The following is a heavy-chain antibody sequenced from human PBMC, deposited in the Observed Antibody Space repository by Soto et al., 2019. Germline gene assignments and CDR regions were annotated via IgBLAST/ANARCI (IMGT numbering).Heavy chain of an antibody. CDR2: IIPIFGTA. J-gene: IGHJ5*02. Sequence: ASVKVSCKASGGTFSSYAISWVRQAPGQGLEWMGGIIPIFGTANYAQKFQGRVTITADESTSTAYMELSSLRSEDTAVYYCARDLYDAGIAVAGRSPNWFDPWGQGTLVTVSS. CDR3: ARDLYDAGIAVAGRSPNWFDP. CDR1: GGTFSSYA. V-gene: IGHV1-69*13. D-gene: IGHD6-19*01.